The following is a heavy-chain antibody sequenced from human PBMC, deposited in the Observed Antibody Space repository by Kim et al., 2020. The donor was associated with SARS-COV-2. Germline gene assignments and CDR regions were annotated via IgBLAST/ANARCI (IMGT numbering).Heavy chain of an antibody. V-gene: IGHV3-48*03. Sequence: GGSLRLSCAASGFTFSSYEMNWVRQAPGKGLEWVSYISRSGSTIYYADSVKGRFTISRDNAKNSLYLQMDSLRAEDTAVYYCARTRRITIFGVVIKKISQESDHYYYYGMDAWGQGTTVTVSS. D-gene: IGHD3-3*01. J-gene: IGHJ6*02. CDR1: GFTFSSYE. CDR3: ARTRRITIFGVVIKKISQESDHYYYYGMDA. CDR2: ISRSGSTI.